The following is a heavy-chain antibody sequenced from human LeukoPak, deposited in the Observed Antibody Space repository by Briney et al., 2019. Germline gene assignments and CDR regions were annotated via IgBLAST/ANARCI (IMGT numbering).Heavy chain of an antibody. V-gene: IGHV3-74*03. CDR1: GFTFSSYW. CDR3: AREVLRGASCQDY. J-gene: IGHJ4*02. CDR2: INSDGNSI. D-gene: IGHD2-15*01. Sequence: GGALRLSCAASGFTFSSYWMHWVRQAPGKGLVWVSRINSDGNSIAYADSVKGRFTISRDNAKNTLYLQMNSLRAEDTAVYYCAREVLRGASCQDYWGQGTLVTVSS.